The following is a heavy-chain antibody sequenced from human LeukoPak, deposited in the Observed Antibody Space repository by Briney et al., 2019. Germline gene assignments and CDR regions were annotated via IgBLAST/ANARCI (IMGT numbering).Heavy chain of an antibody. J-gene: IGHJ5*02. CDR2: ISSDSSTI. Sequence: GGSLRLSCAASGFTFRDYYMSWVRQAPGKGLEGISYISSDSSTIFYADSVKGRFTISRDNAQNSLYLQMNSLRAEDTAMYYCARDPGYDNYVHGFNHWGQGTLVTVSS. CDR3: ARDPGYDNYVHGFNH. D-gene: IGHD1-1*01. V-gene: IGHV3-11*04. CDR1: GFTFRDYY.